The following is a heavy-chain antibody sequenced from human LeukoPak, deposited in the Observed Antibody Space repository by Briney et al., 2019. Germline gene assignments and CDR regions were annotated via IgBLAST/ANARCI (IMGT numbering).Heavy chain of an antibody. J-gene: IGHJ5*02. Sequence: GGSLRLSCLTSGFTFVNASMSWVRQAPGKGLEWVGLMKSKPEGGTTFYVAPVKDRFSISRDDSRNTLYLQMNSLTIGDTGVYYCTTGNPWGQGTLVTVSS. CDR3: TTGNP. CDR2: MKSKPEGGTT. CDR1: GFTFVNAS. V-gene: IGHV3-15*01.